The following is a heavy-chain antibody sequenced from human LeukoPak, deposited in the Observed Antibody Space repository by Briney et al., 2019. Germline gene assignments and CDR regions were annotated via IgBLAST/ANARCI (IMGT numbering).Heavy chain of an antibody. CDR3: AKARTDEYYFDY. V-gene: IGHV3-23*01. Sequence: GGSLRPSCAASGFTFSSYAMSWVRQAPGKGLEWVSAISGSGGSTYYADSVKGRFTIPRDNSKNTLYLQMNSLRAEDTAVYYCAKARTDEYYFDYWGQGTLVTVSS. CDR2: ISGSGGST. J-gene: IGHJ4*02. CDR1: GFTFSSYA.